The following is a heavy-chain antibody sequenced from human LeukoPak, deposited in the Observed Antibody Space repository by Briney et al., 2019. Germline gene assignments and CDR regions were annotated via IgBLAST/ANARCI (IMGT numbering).Heavy chain of an antibody. J-gene: IGHJ1*01. CDR1: GFTFSSYA. Sequence: PGGSLRLSCAASGFTFSSYAMSWVRQAPGKWLEWVSAIIGSGGSTYYADSVKGRFTISRDNSKNTLYLQMNSLRAEDTAVYYCAKDRWDIVVVVAATDEYFQHWGQGTLVTVSS. CDR3: AKDRWDIVVVVAATDEYFQH. D-gene: IGHD2-15*01. CDR2: IIGSGGST. V-gene: IGHV3-23*01.